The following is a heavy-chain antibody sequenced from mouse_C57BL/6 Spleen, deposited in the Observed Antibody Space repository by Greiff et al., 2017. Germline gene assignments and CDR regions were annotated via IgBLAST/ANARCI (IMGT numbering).Heavy chain of an antibody. CDR2: IYPGSGST. Sequence: VQLQQPGAELVKPGASVKMSCKASGYTFTSYWITWVKQRPGQGLEWIGDIYPGSGSTNYNEKFKSKATLTVDTSSSTAYMQLSSLTSEDSAVYYGARGRDGDPDWFAYWGQGTLVTVSA. V-gene: IGHV1-55*01. J-gene: IGHJ3*01. D-gene: IGHD2-13*01. CDR3: ARGRDGDPDWFAY. CDR1: GYTFTSYW.